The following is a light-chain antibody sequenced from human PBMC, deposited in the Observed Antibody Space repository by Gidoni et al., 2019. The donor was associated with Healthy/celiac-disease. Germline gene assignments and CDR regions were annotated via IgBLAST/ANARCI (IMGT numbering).Light chain of an antibody. V-gene: IGLV1-40*01. CDR3: QSYDSSLSGWV. Sequence: QSVLTQPLSVSGAPGQRVTISCTGSSSNIGAGYDVHGYQQLPGTAPKLLTYGNSNRPSGVPDRFSGSKSGTSASLAITGLQAEDESDYYCQSYDSSLSGWVFGGGTKLTVL. CDR2: GNS. J-gene: IGLJ3*02. CDR1: SSNIGAGYD.